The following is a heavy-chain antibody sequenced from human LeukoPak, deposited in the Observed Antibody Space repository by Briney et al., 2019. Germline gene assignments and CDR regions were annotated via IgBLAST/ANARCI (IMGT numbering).Heavy chain of an antibody. Sequence: GGSLRLSCVASGFTFNNYAMRWVRQAPGRGLEWVSGISASGESTYYADSVRGRFTISRDNSKNTVCLQMNSLRVEDTAVYYRAKGVKGYLDNWGQGTLATVSS. J-gene: IGHJ4*02. CDR3: AKGVKGYLDN. CDR1: GFTFNNYA. CDR2: ISASGEST. V-gene: IGHV3-23*01.